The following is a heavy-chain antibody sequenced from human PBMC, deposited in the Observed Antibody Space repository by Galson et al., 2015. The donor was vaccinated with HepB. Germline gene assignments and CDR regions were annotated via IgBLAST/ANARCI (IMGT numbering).Heavy chain of an antibody. CDR2: INPNSGGT. CDR3: ARESSEYYYDSCGYYYGY. D-gene: IGHD3-22*01. J-gene: IGHJ4*02. CDR1: GYTFTGYY. Sequence: SVKVSCKASGYTFTGYYMHWVRQAPGQGLEWMGWINPNSGGTNYAQKFQGRVTMTRDTSISTAYMELSRLRSDDTAVYYCARESSEYYYDSCGYYYGYWGQGTLVTVSS. V-gene: IGHV1-2*02.